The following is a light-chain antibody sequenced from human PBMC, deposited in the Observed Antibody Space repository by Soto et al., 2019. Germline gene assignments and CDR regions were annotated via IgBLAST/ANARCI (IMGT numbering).Light chain of an antibody. CDR2: GAS. J-gene: IGKJ1*01. CDR3: QQYQTWPWT. V-gene: IGKV3-15*01. Sequence: DIVMTQSPAALFVSPGERATLSCRAGQSISSSLAWYQQRPGQAPRLLFYGASTRATGIPARLSGSGSGTEFTLTISSLQFEDVAIYYCQQYQTWPWTFGQGTKVQIK. CDR1: QSISSS.